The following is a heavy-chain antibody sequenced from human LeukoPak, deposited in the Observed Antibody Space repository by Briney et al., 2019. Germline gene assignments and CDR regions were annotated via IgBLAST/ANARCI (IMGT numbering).Heavy chain of an antibody. CDR2: MYYIGST. J-gene: IGHJ4*02. CDR3: VKDGF. CDR1: GGSMSSSTYY. D-gene: IGHD5-12*01. V-gene: IGHV4-39*07. Sequence: SQTLSLTCTVSGGSMSSSTYYWGWIRQPPGKGLEWIASMYYIGSTYYNPSLKSRVTISQDTSKNQFSLKLNSVTAADTALYYCVKDGFWGRGTLVTVSS.